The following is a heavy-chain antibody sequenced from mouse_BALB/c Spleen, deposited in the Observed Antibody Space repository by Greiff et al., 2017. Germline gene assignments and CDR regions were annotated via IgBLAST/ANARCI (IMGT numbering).Heavy chain of an antibody. CDR2: ISSGGGST. CDR3: ARHEVYYFDY. V-gene: IGHV5-12-1*01. CDR1: GFAFSSYD. Sequence: EVHLVESGGGLVKPGGSLKLSCAASGFAFSSYDMSWVRQTPEKRLEWVAYISSGGGSTYYPDTVKGRFTISRDNAKNTLYLQMSSLKSEDTAMYYCARHEVYYFDYWGRGTTLTVSS. J-gene: IGHJ2*01.